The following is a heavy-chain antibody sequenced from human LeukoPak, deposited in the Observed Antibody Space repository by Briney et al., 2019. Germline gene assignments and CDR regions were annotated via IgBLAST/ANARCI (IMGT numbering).Heavy chain of an antibody. CDR1: GFTFSDYY. CDR2: ISSSGSTI. Sequence: PGGSLRLSCAASGFTFSDYYMSWIRQAPGKGLEWVSYISSSGSTIYYADSVKGRFTISRDNAKNSLYLQMTSLRAEDTAVYYCARYYSSSWHLDYWGQGTLVTVSS. CDR3: ARYYSSSWHLDY. V-gene: IGHV3-11*01. D-gene: IGHD6-13*01. J-gene: IGHJ4*02.